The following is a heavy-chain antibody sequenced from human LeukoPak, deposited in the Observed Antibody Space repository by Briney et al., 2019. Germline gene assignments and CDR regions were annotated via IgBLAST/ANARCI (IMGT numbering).Heavy chain of an antibody. V-gene: IGHV4-34*01. Sequence: PSETLSLTCAVYGGSFSGYYWSWIRQPPGKGLEWIGEINHSGSTNYNPSLKSRVTISVDTSKNQFSLKLSSVTAADTAVYYCARGSRITMVRGDMRAWFDPWGQGTLVTVSS. D-gene: IGHD3-10*01. J-gene: IGHJ5*02. CDR2: INHSGST. CDR1: GGSFSGYY. CDR3: ARGSRITMVRGDMRAWFDP.